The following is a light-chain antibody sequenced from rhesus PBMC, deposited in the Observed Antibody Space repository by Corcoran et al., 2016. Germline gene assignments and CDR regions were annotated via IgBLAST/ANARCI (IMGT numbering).Light chain of an antibody. V-gene: IGKV1-33*02. CDR2: AAF. CDR3: QHGYGILFT. J-gene: IGKJ3*01. Sequence: DIQMTQSPSSLSASVGDTVTITCQASQGTSNILAWYQQQPGKVPNLLIYAAFTLQSGVPSRFSGSGSGTDFTLTISSLQPEDFATYYCQHGYGILFTFGPGTKLDIK. CDR1: QGTSNI.